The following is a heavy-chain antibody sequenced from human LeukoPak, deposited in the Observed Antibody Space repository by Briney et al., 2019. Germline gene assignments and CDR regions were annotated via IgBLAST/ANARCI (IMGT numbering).Heavy chain of an antibody. CDR1: GFTFSSYA. V-gene: IGHV3-30-3*01. D-gene: IGHD6-19*01. Sequence: GGSLRLSCSASGFTFSSYAMHWVRQAPGKGLEWVAVISYDGSNKYYADSVKGRFTISRDNSKNTLYLQMNSLRAEDTAVYYCARAAPYSSVFEEGEDFDYWGQGTLVTVSS. CDR3: ARAAPYSSVFEEGEDFDY. J-gene: IGHJ4*02. CDR2: ISYDGSNK.